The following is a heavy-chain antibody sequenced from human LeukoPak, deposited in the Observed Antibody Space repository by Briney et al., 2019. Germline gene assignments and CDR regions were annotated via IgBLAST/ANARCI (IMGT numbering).Heavy chain of an antibody. V-gene: IGHV3-7*04. Sequence: SCKASGGTFSSYAISWVRQAPGKGLEWVANIKQDGSETYYVDSVKGRFTISRDNAKNSLYLQMNSLRAEDTAVYYCARDSNWGSDCWGQGPLVTVSS. J-gene: IGHJ4*02. CDR3: ARDSNWGSDC. CDR1: GGTFSSYA. D-gene: IGHD7-27*01. CDR2: IKQDGSET.